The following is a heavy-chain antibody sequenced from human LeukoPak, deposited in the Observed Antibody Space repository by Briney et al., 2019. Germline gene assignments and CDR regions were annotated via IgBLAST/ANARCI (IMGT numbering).Heavy chain of an antibody. V-gene: IGHV1-18*01. CDR2: ISAYNGNT. CDR1: GYTFTSYG. J-gene: IGHJ4*02. D-gene: IGHD2-15*01. CDR3: ARGSSGLPGDY. Sequence: ASVKVSCKASGYTFTSYGISWVRQAPGQGLEWMGWISAYNGNTNYAQKLQGRVTMTTDTSTSTVYMELSSLRSEDTAVYYCARGSSGLPGDYWGQGTLVTVSS.